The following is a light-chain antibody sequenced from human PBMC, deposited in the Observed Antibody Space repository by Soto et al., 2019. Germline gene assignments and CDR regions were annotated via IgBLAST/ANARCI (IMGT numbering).Light chain of an antibody. CDR2: DAS. CDR1: QSFSSY. J-gene: IGKJ1*01. Sequence: EIVLTQSPATLSLSPGERATLSCRASQSFSSYLAWYQQKPGQAPRLLIYDASNRATGIPARFSGSGSGTDFTRTISSLEPEDFAVYYCQQRGETFGQGTKVEIK. V-gene: IGKV3-11*01. CDR3: QQRGET.